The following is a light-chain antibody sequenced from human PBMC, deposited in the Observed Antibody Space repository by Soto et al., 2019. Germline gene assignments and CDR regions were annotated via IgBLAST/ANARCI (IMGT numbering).Light chain of an antibody. CDR1: NSDVGTYNF. CDR3: SSYASDSSLG. CDR2: EGI. V-gene: IGLV2-14*02. Sequence: QSVLTQPASVSGSPGQSLTISCTGTNSDVGTYNFVSWYQQHPGKAPKLMIYEGIKRPSGISNRFSGSKSGNTASLTISGLQTEDEADYYCSSYASDSSLGFGTGTKGTVL. J-gene: IGLJ1*01.